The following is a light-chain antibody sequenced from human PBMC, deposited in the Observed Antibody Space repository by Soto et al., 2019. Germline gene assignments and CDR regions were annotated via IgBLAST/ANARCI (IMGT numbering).Light chain of an antibody. CDR3: QRHGSSFS. CDR1: QSFSSTY. Sequence: EIVLTQSPGTLSLSPGERATLSCRASQSFSSTYLAWYQQKPGQAPRLLIYGASSRATGIPDRFSGTESGTDFTLTISRLEPEYFAVYYCQRHGSSFSFGGGTKVEIK. J-gene: IGKJ4*01. V-gene: IGKV3-20*01. CDR2: GAS.